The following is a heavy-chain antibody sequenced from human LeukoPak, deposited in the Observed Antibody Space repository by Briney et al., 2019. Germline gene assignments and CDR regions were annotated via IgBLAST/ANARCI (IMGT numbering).Heavy chain of an antibody. D-gene: IGHD2-8*02. Sequence: SGPTLVKPTQTLTLTCTFSGFSLSTGGVGVGWIRQPPGKALEWLAIIYWDDDKRYSPSLKSRLTIMKDTSKDPVVLIMTNVDPVDTATYYCAHRREGGVAKFGTFDYWGQGALVTVSS. CDR3: AHRREGGVAKFGTFDY. CDR1: GFSLSTGGVG. J-gene: IGHJ4*02. V-gene: IGHV2-5*02. CDR2: IYWDDDK.